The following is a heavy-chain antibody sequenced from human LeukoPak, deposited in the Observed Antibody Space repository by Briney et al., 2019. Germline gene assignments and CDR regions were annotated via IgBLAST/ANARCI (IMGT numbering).Heavy chain of an antibody. J-gene: IGHJ4*02. CDR3: ARSRFRTAMAPFDY. Sequence: PSETLSLTCAVYGGSFNGYYWSWIRQPPGKGLEWIGEINHSGSTNYNPSLKSRVTISVDTSKNQFSLRLSSVTAADTAVYYCARSRFRTAMAPFDYWGQGTLVTVSS. D-gene: IGHD5-18*01. CDR2: INHSGST. V-gene: IGHV4-34*01. CDR1: GGSFNGYY.